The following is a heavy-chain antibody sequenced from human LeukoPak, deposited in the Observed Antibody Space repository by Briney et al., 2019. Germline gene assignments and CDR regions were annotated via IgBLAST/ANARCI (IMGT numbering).Heavy chain of an antibody. CDR2: IYYSGST. CDR3: AAEKNTYYDFWSGYYTNWFDP. D-gene: IGHD3-3*01. J-gene: IGHJ5*02. Sequence: SETLSLTCTVSGGSISSNSYYWGWIRQPPGKGLEWIVSIYYSGSTYYNPSLKSRVTISVDTSKNHFSLKLSSVTAADTAVYYCAAEKNTYYDFWSGYYTNWFDPWGQGTLVTVSS. V-gene: IGHV4-39*02. CDR1: GGSISSNSYY.